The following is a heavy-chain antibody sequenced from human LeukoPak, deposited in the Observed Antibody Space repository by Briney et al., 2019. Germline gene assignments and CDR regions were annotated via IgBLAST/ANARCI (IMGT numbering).Heavy chain of an antibody. Sequence: GSLRLSCAASGFTFSSYWMSWVRQAPGKGLEWVANIKKDGSEKYYVDSVKGRFTISRDNAKTSLYLQMNSLRAEDTAVYYCARDLSGVTGYTYGRGIDYWGQGTLVTVSS. CDR3: ARDLSGVTGYTYGRGIDY. CDR1: GFTFSSYW. J-gene: IGHJ4*02. CDR2: IKKDGSEK. V-gene: IGHV3-7*01. D-gene: IGHD5-18*01.